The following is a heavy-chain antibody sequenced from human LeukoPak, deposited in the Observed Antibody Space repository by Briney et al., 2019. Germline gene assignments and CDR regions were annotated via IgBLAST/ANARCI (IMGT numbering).Heavy chain of an antibody. Sequence: PGGSLRLSCAASGFTFSSFAMSWVRQAPGKGLEWVSAISGSGGSTYYADSVKGRFTISRDNSKNTLFLQMNNLRVEDTAVYYCARRVGDFDYWGQGTLVTVSS. CDR1: GFTFSSFA. CDR2: ISGSGGST. J-gene: IGHJ4*02. D-gene: IGHD3-10*01. CDR3: ARRVGDFDY. V-gene: IGHV3-23*01.